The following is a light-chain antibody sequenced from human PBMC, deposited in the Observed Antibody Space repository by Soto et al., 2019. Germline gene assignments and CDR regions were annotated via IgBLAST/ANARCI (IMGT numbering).Light chain of an antibody. J-gene: IGKJ5*01. V-gene: IGKV1-9*01. Sequence: IQLTQSPSSLSASVGDRVTITCRASQGISSYLGWYQQKPGKAPNLLIYDASTLHSGVPSRFSGGGSGTDFTLTISSLQPEDFAVYYCQQYHNWPPITFGQGARLEIK. CDR2: DAS. CDR3: QQYHNWPPIT. CDR1: QGISSY.